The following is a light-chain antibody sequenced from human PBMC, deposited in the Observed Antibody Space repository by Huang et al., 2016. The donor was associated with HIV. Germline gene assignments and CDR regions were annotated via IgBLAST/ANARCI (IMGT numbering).Light chain of an antibody. J-gene: IGKJ2*01. Sequence: IQLTQSPSTLSASVGDRVTITCRASQSISMLLAWYQQKPGKAPQLLIDEASSLASGVPSRFSGSGSETEFTLTISTLQPDDSATYYCQQYNLYSFTFGQGTKLEIK. CDR1: QSISML. CDR3: QQYNLYSFT. CDR2: EAS. V-gene: IGKV1-5*03.